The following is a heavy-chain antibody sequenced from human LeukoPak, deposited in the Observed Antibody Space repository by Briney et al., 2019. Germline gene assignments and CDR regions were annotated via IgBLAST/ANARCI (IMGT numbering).Heavy chain of an antibody. Sequence: ASVKVSCKASGYTFTSYDINWVRQATGQGLEWMGWMNPNSGNTGYAQRFQGRVTMTRNTSISTAYMELSSLRSEDTAVYYCARGIAVAGPDNWFDPWGQGTLVTVSS. CDR2: MNPNSGNT. CDR3: ARGIAVAGPDNWFDP. V-gene: IGHV1-8*02. D-gene: IGHD6-19*01. CDR1: GYTFTSYD. J-gene: IGHJ5*02.